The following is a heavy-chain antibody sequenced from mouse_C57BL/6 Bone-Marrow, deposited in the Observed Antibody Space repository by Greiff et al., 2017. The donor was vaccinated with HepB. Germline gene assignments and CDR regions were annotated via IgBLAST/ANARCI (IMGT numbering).Heavy chain of an antibody. CDR2: IYPGSGST. J-gene: IGHJ4*01. CDR3: ARFGCVVAPYYYAMDY. CDR1: GYTFTSYW. D-gene: IGHD1-1*01. Sequence: QVQLQQPGAELVKPGASVKMSCKASGYTFTSYWITWVKQRPGQGLEWIGDIYPGSGSTNYNEKFKSKATLTVDTSSSTAYMQLSSLTSEDSAVYYCARFGCVVAPYYYAMDYWGQGTSVTVSS. V-gene: IGHV1-55*01.